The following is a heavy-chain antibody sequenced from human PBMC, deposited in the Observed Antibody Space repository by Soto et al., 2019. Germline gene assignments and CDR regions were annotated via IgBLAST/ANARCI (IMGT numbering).Heavy chain of an antibody. D-gene: IGHD3-22*01. CDR2: IYYSGST. CDR1: GCSISSGGYY. Sequence: LSLTCTVSGCSISSGGYYWSWIRQHPGKGLEWIGYIYYSGSTYYNPSLKSRVTISVDTSKNQFSLKLSSVTAADTAVYYCARTRNYYDSSGYYYQVYFDYWGQGTLVTVSS. CDR3: ARTRNYYDSSGYYYQVYFDY. J-gene: IGHJ4*02. V-gene: IGHV4-31*03.